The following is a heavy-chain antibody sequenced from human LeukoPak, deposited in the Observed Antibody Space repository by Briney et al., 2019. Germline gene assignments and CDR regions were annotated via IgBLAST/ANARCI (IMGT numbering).Heavy chain of an antibody. CDR1: GGSISSYY. Sequence: SETLSLTCTVSGGSISSYYWSWIRQPPGKGLEWIGYIYYSGSTNYNPSLKSRVTISVDTSKNQFSLKLSSVTAADTAVYYCARDGYYGSGSYYSDAFDIWGQGTMVTVSS. CDR3: ARDGYYGSGSYYSDAFDI. CDR2: IYYSGST. V-gene: IGHV4-59*01. D-gene: IGHD3-10*01. J-gene: IGHJ3*02.